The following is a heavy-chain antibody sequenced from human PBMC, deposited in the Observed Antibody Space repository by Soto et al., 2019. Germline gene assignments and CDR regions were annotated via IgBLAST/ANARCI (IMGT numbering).Heavy chain of an antibody. CDR1: GGSISSYY. D-gene: IGHD3-16*01. Sequence: PSETLSLTCTVSGGSISSYYWSWIRQPPGKGLEWIGYIYYSGSTNYNPSLKSRVTISVDTSKNQFSLKLSSVTAADTAVYYCARDRFGSSRPDYWGQGTLVTVSS. J-gene: IGHJ4*02. CDR3: ARDRFGSSRPDY. CDR2: IYYSGST. V-gene: IGHV4-59*01.